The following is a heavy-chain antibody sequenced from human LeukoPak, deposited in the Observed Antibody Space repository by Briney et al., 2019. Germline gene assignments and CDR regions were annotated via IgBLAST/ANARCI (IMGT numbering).Heavy chain of an antibody. J-gene: IGHJ4*02. V-gene: IGHV3-11*01. CDR3: TRDPDYGDPD. CDR1: GFSFSDHY. CDR2: ITSSGRST. Sequence: GGSLRLSCTASGFSFSDHYMTWMRQAPGKGLEWISYITSSGRSTDYADSVKGRFIISRDNAMNSLFLQMSSLRVDDTAVYYCTRDPDYGDPDWGQGTLVTVAS. D-gene: IGHD2-21*01.